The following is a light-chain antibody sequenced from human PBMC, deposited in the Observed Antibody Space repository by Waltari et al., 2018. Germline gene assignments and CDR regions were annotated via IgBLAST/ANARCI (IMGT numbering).Light chain of an antibody. CDR1: SSDVGGYNY. V-gene: IGLV2-14*01. Sequence: QSALTQPASVSGSPGQSITISCTGTSSDVGGYNYVSWYQHHPGKAPKLRIYEVTNRPPGVSNRFSGSKSGNTASLTIAGLQGEDEADYYCSSFTSDITRIFGGGTKLTVL. CDR3: SSFTSDITRI. J-gene: IGLJ2*01. CDR2: EVT.